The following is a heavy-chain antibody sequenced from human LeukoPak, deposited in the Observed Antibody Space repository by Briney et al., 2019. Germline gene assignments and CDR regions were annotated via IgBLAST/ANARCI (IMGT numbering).Heavy chain of an antibody. CDR1: GYTFTHYY. CDR2: INPKSGGT. Sequence: ASVTVSCKASGYTFTHYYMHWVRPAPGQGLKRMGWINPKSGGTNYAQRFQGRVTITRDTSISTGYKEVIMLTSDDTAVYYCTYEGDYYYGYWGQGTLVTVSS. J-gene: IGHJ4*02. V-gene: IGHV1-2*02. D-gene: IGHD2-21*02. CDR3: TYEGDYYYGY.